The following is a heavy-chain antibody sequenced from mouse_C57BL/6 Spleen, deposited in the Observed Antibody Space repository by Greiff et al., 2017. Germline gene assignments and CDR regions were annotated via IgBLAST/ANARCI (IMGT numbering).Heavy chain of an antibody. V-gene: IGHV1-54*01. CDR2: INTGSGGT. J-gene: IGHJ2*01. D-gene: IGHD2-3*01. Sequence: QVQLKESGAELVRPGPSVTVSCKASGYAFTNYLIEWVKQRPGQGLEWIGVINTGSGGTNYNEKFKGKATLTADKSSSTGYMQLSSLTSEDSAVYFCERFDGYYPYFDYWGKGTTLTVSS. CDR1: GYAFTNYL. CDR3: ERFDGYYPYFDY.